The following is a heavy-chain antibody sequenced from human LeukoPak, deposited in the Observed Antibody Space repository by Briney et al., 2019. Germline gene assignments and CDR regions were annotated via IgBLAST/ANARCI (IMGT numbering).Heavy chain of an antibody. CDR2: ISFDGST. CDR3: AREIPRADYAFDI. Sequence: GGSLRLSCAASGFTFSDYWMHWVRQAPGKGLVWVSCISFDGSTTYADSVKGRFTISRDNAKNSLYLQMNSLRAEDTAVYYCAREIPRADYAFDIWGQGTMVTVSS. D-gene: IGHD3-16*01. CDR1: GFTFSDYW. V-gene: IGHV3-74*01. J-gene: IGHJ3*02.